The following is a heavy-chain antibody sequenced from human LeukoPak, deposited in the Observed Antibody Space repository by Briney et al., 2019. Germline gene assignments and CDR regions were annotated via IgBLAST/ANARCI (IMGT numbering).Heavy chain of an antibody. CDR3: ARGYYDSSGYAPPNY. D-gene: IGHD3-22*01. CDR1: GFTFSSYG. J-gene: IGHJ4*02. V-gene: IGHV3-33*01. Sequence: GRSLRLSCAASGFTFSSYGMHWVRQAPGKGPEWVAVIWYDGSNKYYADSVKGRFTISRDNSKNTLYLQMNSLRAEDTAVYYCARGYYDSSGYAPPNYWGQGTLVTVSS. CDR2: IWYDGSNK.